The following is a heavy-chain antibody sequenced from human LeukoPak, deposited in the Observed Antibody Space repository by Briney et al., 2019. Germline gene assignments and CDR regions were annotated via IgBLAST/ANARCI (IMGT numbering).Heavy chain of an antibody. J-gene: IGHJ5*02. CDR3: ARNYGDYVEGNWFDP. D-gene: IGHD4-17*01. V-gene: IGHV1-69*05. CDR1: GGTFSSYA. Sequence: GASVKVSCKASGGTFSSYAISWVRQAPGQGLEWMGGIIPIFGTANYAQKFQGRVTITTDESTSTACMELSSLRSEDTAVYYCARNYGDYVEGNWFDPWGQGTLVTVSS. CDR2: IIPIFGTA.